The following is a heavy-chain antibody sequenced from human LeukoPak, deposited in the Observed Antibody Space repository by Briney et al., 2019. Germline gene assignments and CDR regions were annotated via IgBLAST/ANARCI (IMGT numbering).Heavy chain of an antibody. Sequence: ASVKVSCKAYGYTFTSYYMHWVRQAPGQGLEWMGIINPSGGSTSYAQKFQGRVTMTRDTSTSTVYMELSSLRSEDTAVYYCAGGPHHDAFDIWGQGTMVTVSS. J-gene: IGHJ3*02. CDR1: GYTFTSYY. V-gene: IGHV1-46*01. CDR2: INPSGGST. CDR3: AGGPHHDAFDI.